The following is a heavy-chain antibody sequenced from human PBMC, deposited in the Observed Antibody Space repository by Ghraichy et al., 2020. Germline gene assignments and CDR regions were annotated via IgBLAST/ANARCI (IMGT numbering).Heavy chain of an antibody. V-gene: IGHV3-21*01. CDR3: ARDRGYCTNGVCPNWFDP. Sequence: GGSLRLSCAASGFTFSSYSMNWVRQAPGKGLEWVSSISSSSSYIYYADSVKGRFTISRDNAKNSLYLQMNSLRAEDTAVYYCARDRGYCTNGVCPNWFDPWGQGTLVTVSS. D-gene: IGHD2-8*01. CDR1: GFTFSSYS. J-gene: IGHJ5*02. CDR2: ISSSSSYI.